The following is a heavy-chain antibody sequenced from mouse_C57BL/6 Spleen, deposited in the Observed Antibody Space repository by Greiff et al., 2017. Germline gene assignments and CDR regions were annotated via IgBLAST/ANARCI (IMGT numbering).Heavy chain of an antibody. CDR2: INYDGSST. V-gene: IGHV5-16*01. CDR1: GFTFSDYY. Sequence: EVQLVESEGGLVQPGSSMKFSCTASGFTFSDYYMTWVRQVPEKGLEWVANINYDGSSTYYLDSLKSRFIISGDNAKNILYLQISSLKSEDTATYYCARGLFDYWGQGTTLTVSS. CDR3: ARGLFDY. J-gene: IGHJ2*01.